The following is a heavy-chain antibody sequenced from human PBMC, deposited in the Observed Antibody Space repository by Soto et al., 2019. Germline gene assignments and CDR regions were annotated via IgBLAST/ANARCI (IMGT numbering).Heavy chain of an antibody. Sequence: ASVKVSCKASGYTFTRYDSNWVRQATGRGLEWKGWMNPNSGNTGYAQKLQGRVTMTRNTSISTAYMELSSLRSEDTGVYYCAREVGAGRFDRWGEGTLVRVS. D-gene: IGHD1-26*01. CDR3: AREVGAGRFDR. V-gene: IGHV1-8*01. CDR2: MNPNSGNT. J-gene: IGHJ5*02. CDR1: GYTFTRYD.